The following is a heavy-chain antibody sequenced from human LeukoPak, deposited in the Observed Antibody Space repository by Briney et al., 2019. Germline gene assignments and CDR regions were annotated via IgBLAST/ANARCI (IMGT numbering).Heavy chain of an antibody. Sequence: HPGGSLRLSCAASGFTFSSYGMHWVRQAPGKGLEWVAVISYDGSNKYYADSVKGRFTISRDNSKNTLYLQMNSLRAEDTAVYYCAKGHKWELDDWGQGTLVTVSS. CDR1: GFTFSSYG. V-gene: IGHV3-30*18. CDR3: AKGHKWELDD. J-gene: IGHJ4*02. CDR2: ISYDGSNK. D-gene: IGHD1-26*01.